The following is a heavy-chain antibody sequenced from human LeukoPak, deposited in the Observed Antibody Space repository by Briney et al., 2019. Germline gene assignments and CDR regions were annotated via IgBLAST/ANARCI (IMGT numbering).Heavy chain of an antibody. CDR3: AREGYCTNGVCHIDY. Sequence: GGSLRLSCAASAFTFSDYYMSWIRQAPGKGLEWVSYISSSGSIIYYADSVKGRFTISRDNAKNSLYLQMNSLRAEDTAVYYCAREGYCTNGVCHIDYWGQGTLVTVSS. CDR1: AFTFSDYY. V-gene: IGHV3-11*01. CDR2: ISSSGSII. D-gene: IGHD2-8*01. J-gene: IGHJ4*02.